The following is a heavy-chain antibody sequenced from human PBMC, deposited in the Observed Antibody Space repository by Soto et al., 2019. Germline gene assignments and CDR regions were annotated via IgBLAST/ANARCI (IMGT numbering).Heavy chain of an antibody. Sequence: PGGSLRLSYAASGFTFSSYGMHWVRQAPGKGLEWVAVIWYDGSNKYYADSVKGRFTISRDNSKNTLYLQMNSLRAEDTAVYYCARDQFLDTAMATGAFDIWGQGTMVTVSS. CDR1: GFTFSSYG. J-gene: IGHJ3*02. V-gene: IGHV3-33*01. CDR3: ARDQFLDTAMATGAFDI. CDR2: IWYDGSNK. D-gene: IGHD5-18*01.